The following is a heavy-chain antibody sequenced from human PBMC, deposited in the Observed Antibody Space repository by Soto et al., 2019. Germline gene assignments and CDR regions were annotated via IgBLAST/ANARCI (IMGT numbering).Heavy chain of an antibody. V-gene: IGHV3-33*01. CDR2: IWYDGSNK. J-gene: IGHJ4*02. D-gene: IGHD4-4*01. CDR3: ARDLAPTTYFRGFYFDY. CDR1: GFTFSSYG. Sequence: HPGGSLRLSCAASGFTFSSYGMHWVRQAPGKGLEWVAVIWYDGSNKYYADSVKGRFTISRDNSKNTLYLQMNSLRAEDTAVYYCARDLAPTTYFRGFYFDYWGQGTLVTVSS.